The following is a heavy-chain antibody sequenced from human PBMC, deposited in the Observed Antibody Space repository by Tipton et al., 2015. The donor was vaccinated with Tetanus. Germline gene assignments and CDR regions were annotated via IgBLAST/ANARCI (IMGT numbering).Heavy chain of an antibody. CDR3: ARTLRSCYYYYGMDV. D-gene: IGHD2-15*01. J-gene: IGHJ6*02. V-gene: IGHV1-18*01. CDR1: GYTFTSYG. CDR2: ISAYNGNT. Sequence: QLVQSGAEVKKPGASVKVSCKASGYTFTSYGISWVRQAPGQGLEWMGWISAYNGNTNYAQKLQGRVTMTTDPSTSTAYMELRSLGSDDTAVYYCARTLRSCYYYYGMDVWGQGTTVAVSS.